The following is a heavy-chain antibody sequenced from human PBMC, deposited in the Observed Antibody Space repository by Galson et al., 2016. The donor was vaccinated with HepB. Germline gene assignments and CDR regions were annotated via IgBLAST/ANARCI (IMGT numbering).Heavy chain of an antibody. J-gene: IGHJ4*02. V-gene: IGHV4-31*03. D-gene: IGHD3-9*01. Sequence: TLSLTCTVSGVSISSGGAYWTWIRQHPGKGLEWIGYIYFRGSSYYNPSLKSRVTMSVDTSQNQFSLKADSVTAADTAVYYCARNPMTGAGYYCDSWGQGTLVAVSS. CDR3: ARNPMTGAGYYCDS. CDR1: GVSISSGGAY. CDR2: IYFRGSS.